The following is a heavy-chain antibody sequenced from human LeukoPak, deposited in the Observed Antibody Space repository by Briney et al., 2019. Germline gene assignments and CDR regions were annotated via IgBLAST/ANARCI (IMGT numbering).Heavy chain of an antibody. CDR2: IYTSGST. J-gene: IGHJ4*02. D-gene: IGHD3-3*01. V-gene: IGHV4-61*02. CDR3: ARGWSGFDPFDY. Sequence: PSETLSLTCTVSGGSISSGSYYWSWIRQPAGKGLEWIVRIYTSGSTNYNPSLKSRVTISIDTSKNQFSLKLSSVTAADTAVYYCARGWSGFDPFDYWGQGTLVTVSS. CDR1: GGSISSGSYY.